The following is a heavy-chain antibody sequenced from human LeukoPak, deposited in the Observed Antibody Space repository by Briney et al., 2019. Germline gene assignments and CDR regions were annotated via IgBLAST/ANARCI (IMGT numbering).Heavy chain of an antibody. CDR2: ISYSGRI. CDR3: ARGAGWWDY. CDR1: GGSVSSGRYY. J-gene: IGHJ4*02. V-gene: IGHV4-61*01. Sequence: SETLSLTCTVSGGSVSSGRYYWSWIRQPPGEGLEWIGYISYSGRINYNPSLKSRVTLSLDTSKNQFSLTLTSVTAADTAVYYCARGAGWWDYWGQGTLVTVSS. D-gene: IGHD2-15*01.